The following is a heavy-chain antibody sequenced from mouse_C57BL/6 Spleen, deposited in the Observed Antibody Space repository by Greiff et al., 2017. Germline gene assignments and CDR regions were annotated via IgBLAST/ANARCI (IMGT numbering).Heavy chain of an antibody. V-gene: IGHV1-82*01. Sequence: VQLQQSGPELVKPGASVKISCKASGYAFSSSWMNWVKQRPGKGLEWIGRIYPGDGDTNYNGKFKGKATLTADKSSSTAYMQLSSLTSEDSAVYFCGRFDYGSSYEYYFDYWGQGTTLTVSS. CDR1: GYAFSSSW. CDR2: IYPGDGDT. J-gene: IGHJ2*01. D-gene: IGHD1-1*01. CDR3: GRFDYGSSYEYYFDY.